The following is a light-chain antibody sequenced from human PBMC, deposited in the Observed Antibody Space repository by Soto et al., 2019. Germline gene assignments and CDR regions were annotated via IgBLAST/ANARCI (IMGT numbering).Light chain of an antibody. CDR3: VLYMGSGIYG. CDR1: SGSVSTSYY. J-gene: IGLJ1*01. V-gene: IGLV8-61*01. Sequence: TVVTQEPSFSVSPGGTVTLTCGLSSGSVSTSYYPSWYQQTPGQAPRTLIYSTNTRSAGVPDRFSGSILGNKAALTITGAQADDESDYYCVLYMGSGIYGFGTGTKLTVL. CDR2: STN.